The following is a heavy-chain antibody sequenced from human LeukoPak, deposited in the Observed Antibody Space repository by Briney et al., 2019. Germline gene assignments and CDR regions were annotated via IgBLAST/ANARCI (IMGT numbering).Heavy chain of an antibody. CDR1: GYTFTSYY. D-gene: IGHD4-23*01. J-gene: IGHJ3*02. CDR2: INPSGGST. CDR3: ARVGEGYDYGGAFDI. V-gene: IGHV1-46*01. Sequence: ASVKVSCMASGYTFTSYYMHWVRQAPGQGLEWMGIINPSGGSTSYAQKFQGRVTMTRDTSTSTVYMELSSLRSEDTAVYYCARVGEGYDYGGAFDIWGQGTMVTVSS.